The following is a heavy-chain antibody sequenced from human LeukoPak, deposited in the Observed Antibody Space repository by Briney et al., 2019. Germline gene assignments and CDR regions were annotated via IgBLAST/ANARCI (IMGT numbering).Heavy chain of an antibody. CDR3: ARGGKYSSSWYPRFFGMDV. Sequence: SETLSLTCTVSGGSISSYYWSWIRQPPGKGLEWIGEINHSGSTNYNPSLKSRVTISVDTSKNQFSLKLSSVTAADTAVYYCARGGKYSSSWYPRFFGMDVWGQGTTVTVSS. CDR2: INHSGST. CDR1: GGSISSYY. D-gene: IGHD6-13*01. J-gene: IGHJ6*02. V-gene: IGHV4-34*01.